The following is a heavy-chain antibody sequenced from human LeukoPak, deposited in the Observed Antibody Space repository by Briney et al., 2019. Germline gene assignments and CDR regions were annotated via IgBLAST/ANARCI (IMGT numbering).Heavy chain of an antibody. CDR2: IKQDGSEK. V-gene: IGHV3-7*01. Sequence: GGSLRLSCAASGFTFSNYWMTWVRQAPGKGLEWVANIKQDGSEKYYVDSVKGRFTISRDNAKNSLYLQMNSLRAEDTAVYYCASKVYCGGDCYRYFDYWGQGTLVTVSS. J-gene: IGHJ4*02. CDR3: ASKVYCGGDCYRYFDY. CDR1: GFTFSNYW. D-gene: IGHD2-21*02.